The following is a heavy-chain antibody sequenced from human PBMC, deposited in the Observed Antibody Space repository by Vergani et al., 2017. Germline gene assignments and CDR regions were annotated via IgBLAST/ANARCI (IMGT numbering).Heavy chain of an antibody. Sequence: QVQLVESGGGVVQPGRSLRLSCAASGFTFSSYGMHWVRQAPGKGLEWLAVISYDGYNTYYADSVKGRFTISRDNSKNTLYLQMNSLRAEDTAVYYCAKDSAGYSSSWFNWGQGTLVTVSS. D-gene: IGHD6-13*01. CDR2: ISYDGYNT. J-gene: IGHJ4*02. CDR3: AKDSAGYSSSWFN. CDR1: GFTFSSYG. V-gene: IGHV3-30*18.